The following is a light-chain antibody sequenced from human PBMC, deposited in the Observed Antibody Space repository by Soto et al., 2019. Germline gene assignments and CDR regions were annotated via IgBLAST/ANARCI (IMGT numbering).Light chain of an antibody. Sequence: QSALTQPTSASGSPGQSVTISCAGTSSDVGGYNYVSWYQQHPGKAPKLMIYDVSKRPSGVPDRFSGSKSGNTASLTVSGLQTEDEADYYCSSYAGSNNWVFGGGTKVTVL. V-gene: IGLV2-8*01. CDR2: DVS. CDR1: SSDVGGYNY. CDR3: SSYAGSNNWV. J-gene: IGLJ3*02.